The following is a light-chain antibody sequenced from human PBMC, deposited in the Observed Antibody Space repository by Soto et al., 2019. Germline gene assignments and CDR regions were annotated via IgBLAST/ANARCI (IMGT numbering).Light chain of an antibody. CDR1: SSDIGTYKY. CDR2: EVS. Sequence: QSALTQPASVSGSPGQSITISCTGTSSDIGTYKYVSWFQHHPGKAPKLIIFEVSNRPSGVSSRFSGSKSGNTASLTISGLQAEDDAVYYCCSHSASIHWVFGGGTKLTVL. CDR3: CSHSASIHWV. V-gene: IGLV2-14*01. J-gene: IGLJ3*02.